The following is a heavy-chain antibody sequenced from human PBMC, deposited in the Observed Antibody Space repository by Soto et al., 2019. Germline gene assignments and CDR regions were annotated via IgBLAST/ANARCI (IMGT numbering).Heavy chain of an antibody. CDR2: ISAYNGNT. J-gene: IGHJ4*02. D-gene: IGHD4-17*01. CDR3: ARLWGYGDYGEMSY. V-gene: IGHV1-18*01. Sequence: QVQLVQSGAEVKKPGASVKVSCKASGYTFTNYGINWVRQAPGQGLEWMGWISAYNGNTNYAQKLQGRVTMTTDTSTSTAYMDLRSLRSDDTAVYYCARLWGYGDYGEMSYWGQGTLVTVSS. CDR1: GYTFTNYG.